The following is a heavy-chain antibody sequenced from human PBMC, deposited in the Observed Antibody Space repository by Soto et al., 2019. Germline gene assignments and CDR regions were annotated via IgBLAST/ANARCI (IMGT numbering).Heavy chain of an antibody. Sequence: QVQLVQSGAEVKKPGSSVKVSCKASGGTFSSYAISWVRQAPGQGLEWMGGIIPIFGTVNYAQKFQGRVTITADESTSTAYMELSSLRSEDTAVYYCAREIAAAGTIHYYYGMDVWGQGTTVTVSS. J-gene: IGHJ6*02. D-gene: IGHD6-13*01. CDR3: AREIAAAGTIHYYYGMDV. CDR1: GGTFSSYA. CDR2: IIPIFGTV. V-gene: IGHV1-69*01.